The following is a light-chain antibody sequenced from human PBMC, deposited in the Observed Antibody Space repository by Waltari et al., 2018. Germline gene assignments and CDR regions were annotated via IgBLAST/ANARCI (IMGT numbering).Light chain of an antibody. CDR1: TGAVTSGHF. J-gene: IGLJ2*01. Sequence: QAVVTQEPSLTVSPGGTVTLTCGSNTGAVTSGHFPYWFQQKPGQAPVTLIYDASNIHSWTPARFSGSLLGGKAALTLSGAQPEDEADYYCLLSFSGADVVFGGGTKLTVL. CDR3: LLSFSGADVV. CDR2: DAS. V-gene: IGLV7-46*01.